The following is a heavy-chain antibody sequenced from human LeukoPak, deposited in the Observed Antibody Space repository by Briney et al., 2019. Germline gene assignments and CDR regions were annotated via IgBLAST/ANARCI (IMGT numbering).Heavy chain of an antibody. CDR3: ARRSLVRGVKYPGYDY. CDR1: GGSISSSNW. V-gene: IGHV4-4*02. J-gene: IGHJ4*02. D-gene: IGHD3-10*01. Sequence: SGTLSLTCAVSGGSISSSNWWSWVRQPPGKGLEWIGEIYHSGSTNYNPSLKSRVTISVDKSKNQFSLELSSVTAADTAVYYCARRSLVRGVKYPGYDYWGQGTLVTVSS. CDR2: IYHSGST.